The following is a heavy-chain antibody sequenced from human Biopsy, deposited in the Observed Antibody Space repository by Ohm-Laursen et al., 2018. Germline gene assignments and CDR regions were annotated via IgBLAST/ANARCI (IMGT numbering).Heavy chain of an antibody. D-gene: IGHD5-18*01. J-gene: IGHJ5*02. CDR3: ARIVDASMMTSLWFDP. Sequence: SLRLSCAASGFTFGDSAMHWVRQASGKGLEWIGRIRSKVNNYATAYAASVTGRFTISRDDSKNTAYLQMNSLKTEDTAVYYCARIVDASMMTSLWFDPWGQGTLVTVSS. CDR2: IRSKVNNYAT. V-gene: IGHV3-73*01. CDR1: GFTFGDSA.